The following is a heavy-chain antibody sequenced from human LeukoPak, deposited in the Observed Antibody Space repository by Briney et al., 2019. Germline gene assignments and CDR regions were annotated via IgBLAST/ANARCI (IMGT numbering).Heavy chain of an antibody. CDR2: ISYDGSNK. D-gene: IGHD6-13*01. V-gene: IGHV3-30-3*01. CDR1: GFTFSSYA. Sequence: PGRSLRLSCAASGFTFSSYAIHWVRQAPGKGLEWVAVISYDGSNKYYADSVKGRFTISRDNSKNTLYLQMNSLRAEDTAVYYCARDSSLGIALGYWGQGTLVTVSS. CDR3: ARDSSLGIALGY. J-gene: IGHJ4*02.